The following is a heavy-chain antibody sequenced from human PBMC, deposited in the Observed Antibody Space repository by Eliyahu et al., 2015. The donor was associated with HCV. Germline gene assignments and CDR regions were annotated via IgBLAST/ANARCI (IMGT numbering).Heavy chain of an antibody. D-gene: IGHD4-23*01. CDR1: GGSISSYY. Sequence: QVQLQESGPGLVKPSETLSLTCTVSGGSISSYYWSWIRQPPGKGLEWIGYIYYSGSTNYNPSLKSRVTISVDTSKNQFSLKLSSVTAADTAVYYCARVGPFHDYGGNSVANWFDPWGQGTLVTVSS. CDR2: IYYSGST. J-gene: IGHJ5*02. V-gene: IGHV4-59*01. CDR3: ARVGPFHDYGGNSVANWFDP.